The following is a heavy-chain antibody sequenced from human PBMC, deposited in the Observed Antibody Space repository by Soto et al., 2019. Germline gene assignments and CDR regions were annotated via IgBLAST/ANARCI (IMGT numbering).Heavy chain of an antibody. D-gene: IGHD3-22*01. CDR2: ISGSGGST. CDR3: AKGLGMIVVVIDYFDY. V-gene: IGHV3-23*01. CDR1: GFTFSSYA. Sequence: GGSLRLSCAASGFTFSSYAMSWVRQAPGKGLEWVSAISGSGGSTYYADSVKGRFTISRDNSKNTLYLQMNSLRAEDTAVYYCAKGLGMIVVVIDYFDYWGQGTLVTVSS. J-gene: IGHJ4*02.